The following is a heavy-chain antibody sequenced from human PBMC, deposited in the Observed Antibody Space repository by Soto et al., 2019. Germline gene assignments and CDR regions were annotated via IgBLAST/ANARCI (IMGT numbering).Heavy chain of an antibody. V-gene: IGHV1-3*01. Sequence: ASVKVSCKASGYTFTSYAMHWVRQAPGQRLEWMGWINAGNGNTKYSQKFQGRVTITRDTSASTAYMELSSLRSEDTAVYYCARGGWITGTTEFKNFDYWGQGTLVTVSS. CDR3: ARGGWITGTTEFKNFDY. CDR1: GYTFTSYA. D-gene: IGHD1-7*01. J-gene: IGHJ4*02. CDR2: INAGNGNT.